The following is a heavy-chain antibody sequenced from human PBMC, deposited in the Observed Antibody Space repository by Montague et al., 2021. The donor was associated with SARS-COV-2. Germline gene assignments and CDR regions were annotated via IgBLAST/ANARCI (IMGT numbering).Heavy chain of an antibody. Sequence: PALGKPTQALTLTCTFSGFSLSTSAVSVAWIRQPPGKALEWLALIYGDDDERYSPSLKSRLTITKDTSKNQVVLTMTNMDPVDSATYYCAHKFPSNSGSPFTSGGLGTLVTVSS. CDR3: AHKFPSNSGSPFTS. CDR2: IYGDDDE. V-gene: IGHV2-5*02. J-gene: IGHJ4*02. D-gene: IGHD1-26*01. CDR1: GFSLSTSAVS.